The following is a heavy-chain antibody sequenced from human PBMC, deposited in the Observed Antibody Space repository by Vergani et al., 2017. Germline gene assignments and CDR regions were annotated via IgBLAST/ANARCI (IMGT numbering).Heavy chain of an antibody. D-gene: IGHD3-16*01. CDR1: GFTFNQYG. J-gene: IGHJ5*02. CDR3: ARDLRLRYSRFEP. V-gene: IGHV3-33*01. CDR2: TWYAGNNK. Sequence: QVQLVESGGGVVQPGRSLRLSCAASGFTFNQYGMHWVRQAPGKGLEWVAVTWYAGNNKQYADSVKGRFTISRDNSKSTMYLQMNSLRDEDTGVYYCARDLRLRYSRFEPWGQGTLVTVAT.